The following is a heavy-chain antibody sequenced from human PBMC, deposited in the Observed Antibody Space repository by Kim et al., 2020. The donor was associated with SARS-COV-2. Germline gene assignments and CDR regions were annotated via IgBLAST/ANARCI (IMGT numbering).Heavy chain of an antibody. Sequence: GGSLRLSCVASGFTFRSYAMSWVRQAPGKGLEWVSSITFSGGATYDADSVKGRFTFSRDNSKNTLYLQMNSLRVEDTAIYYCAKGAGTEAFDIWGQGTMVTVSS. CDR2: ITFSGGAT. J-gene: IGHJ3*02. CDR1: GFTFRSYA. CDR3: AKGAGTEAFDI. V-gene: IGHV3-23*01. D-gene: IGHD1-1*01.